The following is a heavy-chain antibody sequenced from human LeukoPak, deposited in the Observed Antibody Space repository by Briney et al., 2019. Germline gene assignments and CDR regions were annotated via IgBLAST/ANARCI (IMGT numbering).Heavy chain of an antibody. V-gene: IGHV3-23*01. J-gene: IGHJ4*02. CDR3: AKDSSTLIVVVTPLAG. D-gene: IGHD3-22*01. CDR1: GFTFSSYG. Sequence: GGSLRLSCAASGFTFSSYGMSWVRQAPGKGLEWVSAIGGRDGSTYYADSVKGRFTISRDNSKSTLYLQMNSLRAEDTAVYYCAKDSSTLIVVVTPLAGWDQGTLVTVSS. CDR2: IGGRDGST.